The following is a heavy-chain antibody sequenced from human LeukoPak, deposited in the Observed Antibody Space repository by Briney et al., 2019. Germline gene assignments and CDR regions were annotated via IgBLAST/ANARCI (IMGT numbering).Heavy chain of an antibody. J-gene: IGHJ6*04. Sequence: GGSLRLSCAASGFTFSNAWMSWVRQAPGKGLEWVGRIKSKTGGGTTDYAAPVKGRFTISRDDSKNTLYLQMNSLKTEDTAVYYCATVGYYDFWSGYLDVWGKGTTVTVSS. CDR1: GFTFSNAW. V-gene: IGHV3-15*01. CDR3: ATVGYYDFWSGYLDV. CDR2: IKSKTGGGTT. D-gene: IGHD3-3*01.